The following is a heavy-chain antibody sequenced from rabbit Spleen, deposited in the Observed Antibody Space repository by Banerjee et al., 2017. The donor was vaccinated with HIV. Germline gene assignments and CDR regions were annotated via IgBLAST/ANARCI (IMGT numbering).Heavy chain of an antibody. Sequence: QEQLVESGGDLVKPGASLTLTCTASGIDFNNNYWICWVRQAPGKGLELIACIDTGDGSTDYASWATGRFTISKTSSSSVDLKMTSLTAADTATYFCARDLTDIIGWNFGWWGPGTLVTVS. V-gene: IGHV1S45*01. D-gene: IGHD1-1*01. CDR1: GIDFNNNYW. CDR2: IDTGDGST. J-gene: IGHJ4*01. CDR3: ARDLTDIIGWNFGW.